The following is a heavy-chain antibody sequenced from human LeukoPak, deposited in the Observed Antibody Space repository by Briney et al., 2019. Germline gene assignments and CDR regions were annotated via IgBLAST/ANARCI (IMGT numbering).Heavy chain of an antibody. Sequence: EPGGSLRLSCAASGFTFSSYGMHWVRQAPGKGLEWVAFIRYDGSNKYYADSVKGRFTISRDNSKNTLYLQMNSLRAEDTAVYYCAREDSEQWLVYYYYYYMDVWGKGTTVTVSS. V-gene: IGHV3-30*02. J-gene: IGHJ6*03. CDR2: IRYDGSNK. CDR1: GFTFSSYG. D-gene: IGHD6-19*01. CDR3: AREDSEQWLVYYYYYYMDV.